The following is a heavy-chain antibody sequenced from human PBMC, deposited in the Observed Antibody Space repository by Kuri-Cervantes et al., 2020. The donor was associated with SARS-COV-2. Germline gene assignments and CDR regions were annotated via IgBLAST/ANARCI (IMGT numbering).Heavy chain of an antibody. D-gene: IGHD3-22*01. CDR3: ARDRRTYYSESSGYFRRTRPNGALDY. V-gene: IGHV1-69*13. CDR2: IIPIFGTT. CDR1: GGTFSSYS. Sequence: SVKVSCKASGGTFSSYSISWVRQAPGQGLERMVGIIPIFGTTTYAQEFQGRVTITADESTSTAYLDLSSLRSEDTAVYSCARDRRTYYSESSGYFRRTRPNGALDYWGQGTMVTVSS. J-gene: IGHJ4*03.